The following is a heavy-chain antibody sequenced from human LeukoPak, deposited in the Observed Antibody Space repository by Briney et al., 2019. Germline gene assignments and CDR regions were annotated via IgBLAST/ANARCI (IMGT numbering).Heavy chain of an antibody. D-gene: IGHD6-13*01. V-gene: IGHV6-1*01. Sequence: SGTLSLTCGIPGDSISTTSAAWNSIRQSPSRGLEWLARTYYRFKWNNDYAVSVKSRITITPDTSKNQFSLQLNSVTPEETALYCCAAEGQQLAVDYWGQGTPVTVSS. CDR3: AAEGQQLAVDY. J-gene: IGHJ4*03. CDR2: TYYRFKWNN. CDR1: GDSISTTSAA.